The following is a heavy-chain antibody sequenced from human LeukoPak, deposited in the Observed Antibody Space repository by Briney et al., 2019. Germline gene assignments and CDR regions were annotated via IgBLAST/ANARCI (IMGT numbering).Heavy chain of an antibody. D-gene: IGHD2-21*01. J-gene: IGHJ6*03. CDR3: ARGVIYYYYMDV. V-gene: IGHV1-18*01. Sequence: ASVKVSCKASGYTFTSYGISWVRQAPGQGLEWMGWISAYNGNTNYAQKLQGRVTMTRNTSISTAYMELSSLRSEDTAVYYCARGVIYYYYMDVWGKGTTVTISS. CDR2: ISAYNGNT. CDR1: GYTFTSYG.